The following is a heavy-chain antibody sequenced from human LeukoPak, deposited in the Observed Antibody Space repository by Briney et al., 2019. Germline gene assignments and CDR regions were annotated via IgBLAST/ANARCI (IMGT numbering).Heavy chain of an antibody. D-gene: IGHD2-21*02. J-gene: IGHJ6*02. CDR1: GFTFSSYW. V-gene: IGHV3-74*01. CDR3: ARDDGGDPPYYYYYGMDV. CDR2: MNSDGSSI. Sequence: PGGSLRLSCAASGFTFSSYWMHWVRQAPGKGLVWVSRMNSDGSSISYADPVKGRFTISRDNAKNTLYLQMNSLRAEDTAVYYCARDDGGDPPYYYYYGMDVWGQGTTVTVSS.